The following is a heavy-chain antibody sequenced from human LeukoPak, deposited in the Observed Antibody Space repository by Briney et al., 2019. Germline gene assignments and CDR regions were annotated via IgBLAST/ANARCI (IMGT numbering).Heavy chain of an antibody. CDR1: GGTFSKYA. J-gene: IGHJ3*02. Sequence: SVKVSCKASGGTFSKYAISWVRQAPGQGLEWMGGITPTYGLVHYAQKFQGRVTLTTDTSTGTADLEMNSLTFEDTAVYYCARAEEFCSRTRCSLDDFDIWGQGTKVTVSS. CDR3: ARAEEFCSRTRCSLDDFDI. CDR2: ITPTYGLV. D-gene: IGHD2-2*01. V-gene: IGHV1-69*17.